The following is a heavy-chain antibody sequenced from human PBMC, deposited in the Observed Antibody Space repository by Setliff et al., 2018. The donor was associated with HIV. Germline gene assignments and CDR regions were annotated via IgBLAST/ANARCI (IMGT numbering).Heavy chain of an antibody. CDR2: TYYSGSA. D-gene: IGHD6-19*01. CDR1: GGSISSGDYF. CDR3: VRGPQWLVQKGRVYYFDY. Sequence: SETLSLTCTVSGGSISSGDYFLSWIRQAPGKGLEWIGCTYYSGSAYYNPSLQSRVTISVDTSKNQVSLKLNSMTAADTAVYFCVRGPQWLVQKGRVYYFDYWGQGALVTVTS. V-gene: IGHV4-30-4*08. J-gene: IGHJ4*02.